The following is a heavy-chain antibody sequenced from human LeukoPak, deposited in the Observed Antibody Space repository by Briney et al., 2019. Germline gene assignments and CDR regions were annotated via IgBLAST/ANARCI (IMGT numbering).Heavy chain of an antibody. V-gene: IGHV4-59*01. CDR3: AREIYSGSLYFDY. CDR2: ISYSEGS. Sequence: PSETLSLTCTVSGASISSYYWSWIRQPPGKGLEWIGYISYSEGSNYNPSLKSRVTISVDTSKNQFSLKLSSVTAADTAVYYCAREIYSGSLYFDYWGQGTLVTVSS. D-gene: IGHD1-26*01. J-gene: IGHJ4*02. CDR1: GASISSYY.